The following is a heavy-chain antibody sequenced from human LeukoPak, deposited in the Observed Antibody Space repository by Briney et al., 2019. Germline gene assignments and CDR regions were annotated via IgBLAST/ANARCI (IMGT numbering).Heavy chain of an antibody. D-gene: IGHD5-12*01. J-gene: IGHJ4*02. CDR1: GLTFSNSA. CDR2: VSTSGGA. V-gene: IGHV3-23*01. Sequence: GGSLRLSCAASGLTFSNSAMNWVRQAPGKGLECVSSVSTSGGAYYADSVKGRFTISRDNSKNTVHLQMNSLRAEDTAVYYSAKGGKWPRFGPEYWGQGTLVTVSS. CDR3: AKGGKWPRFGPEY.